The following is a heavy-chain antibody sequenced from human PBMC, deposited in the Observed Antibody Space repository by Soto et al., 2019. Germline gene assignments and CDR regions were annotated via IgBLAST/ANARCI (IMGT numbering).Heavy chain of an antibody. CDR1: GFTFSSYG. CDR2: IWYDGSNK. D-gene: IGHD2-2*01. Sequence: QVQLVESGGGVVQPGRSLRLSCAASGFTFSSYGMHWVRQAPGKGLEWVAVIWYDGSNKYYADSVKGRFTISRDNSKNTLYLQMNSLRAEDTSVYYCAREGYCSSTSCYGQFDYCGQGTLVTVSS. CDR3: AREGYCSSTSCYGQFDY. V-gene: IGHV3-33*01. J-gene: IGHJ4*02.